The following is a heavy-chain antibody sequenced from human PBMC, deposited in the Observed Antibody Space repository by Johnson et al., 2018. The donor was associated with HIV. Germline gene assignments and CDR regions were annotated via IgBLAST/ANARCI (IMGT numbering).Heavy chain of an antibody. CDR2: ISSNGGST. D-gene: IGHD3-22*01. J-gene: IGHJ3*02. Sequence: VQLVESGGGLVQPGGSLRLSCAASGFTFSSYAMHWVRQAPGKGLAYVSAISSNGGSTYYANSVKGRFTISRDNSKNTLYLQMGSLRAEDMAVYYCARDYYDSSGHDAFDIWGQGTMVTVSS. V-gene: IGHV3-64*01. CDR1: GFTFSSYA. CDR3: ARDYYDSSGHDAFDI.